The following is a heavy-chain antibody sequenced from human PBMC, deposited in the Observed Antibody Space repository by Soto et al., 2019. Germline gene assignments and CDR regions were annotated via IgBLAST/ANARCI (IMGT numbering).Heavy chain of an antibody. CDR2: IKQDGSEK. Sequence: GGSLRLSCAASGFTFSSYWMSWVRQAPGKGQEWVANIKQDGSEKYYVDSVKGRFTISRDNAKNSLYLQMNSLRAEDTAVDYCALVGFSYGYDAFDIRGQGTMVTGSS. CDR3: ALVGFSYGYDAFDI. V-gene: IGHV3-7*01. CDR1: GFTFSSYW. J-gene: IGHJ3*02. D-gene: IGHD5-18*01.